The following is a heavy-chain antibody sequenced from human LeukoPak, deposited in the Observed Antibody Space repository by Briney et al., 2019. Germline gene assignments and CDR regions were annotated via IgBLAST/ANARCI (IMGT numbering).Heavy chain of an antibody. Sequence: GGSLRLSCAASGFTFSSYAMHWVRQAPGKGLEWVAVISYDGSNKYYADSVKGRFTISRDNSKNTLYLQMNSLGAEDTAVYYCARTSLSYYFDYWGQGTLVAVSS. CDR1: GFTFSSYA. CDR2: ISYDGSNK. CDR3: ARTSLSYYFDY. J-gene: IGHJ4*02. V-gene: IGHV3-30-3*01.